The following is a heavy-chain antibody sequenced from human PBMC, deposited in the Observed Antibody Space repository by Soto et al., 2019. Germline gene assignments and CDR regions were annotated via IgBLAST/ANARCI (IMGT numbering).Heavy chain of an antibody. CDR2: ISSSSSYI. Sequence: GGSLRLSCAASGFTFSSYSMNWVRQAPGKGLEWVSSISSSSSYIYYADSVKGRFTISRDNAKNSLYLQMNSLRAEDTAVYYCARDDDSSSWWPVMGHYWGQGTLVTVSS. D-gene: IGHD6-13*01. V-gene: IGHV3-21*01. CDR3: ARDDDSSSWWPVMGHY. CDR1: GFTFSSYS. J-gene: IGHJ4*02.